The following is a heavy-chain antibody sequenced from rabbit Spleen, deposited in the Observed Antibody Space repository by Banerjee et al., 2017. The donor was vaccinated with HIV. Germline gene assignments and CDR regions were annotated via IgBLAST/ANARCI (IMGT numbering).Heavy chain of an antibody. CDR3: ARTYYNNVFKL. CDR1: GFSFSSSGY. V-gene: IGHV1S45*01. CDR2: IGVGSSAGT. D-gene: IGHD1-1*01. J-gene: IGHJ4*01. Sequence: QEQLVESGGGLVQPEGSLTLTCTASGFSFSSSGYMCWVRQAPGKGLEWIACIGVGSSAGTYYASRAKGRFTISKTSSTTVTLQMTSLTAADTATYFCARTYYNNVFKLWGQGTLVTVS.